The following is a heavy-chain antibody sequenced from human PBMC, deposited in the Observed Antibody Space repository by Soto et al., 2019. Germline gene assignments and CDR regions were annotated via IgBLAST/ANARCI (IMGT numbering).Heavy chain of an antibody. J-gene: IGHJ5*02. CDR2: ISYDGSNK. Sequence: ESGGGMVQPGRSLRLSCAASGFLFSSYAMHWVRQAPGKGLECVAVISYDGSNKYYAESVKGRFTVSRDNSKNTLHLQMSSLRVEDTAVYYCVKGSEEGSSWGQGTLVTVSS. CDR1: GFLFSSYA. V-gene: IGHV3-30*18. CDR3: VKGSEEGSS.